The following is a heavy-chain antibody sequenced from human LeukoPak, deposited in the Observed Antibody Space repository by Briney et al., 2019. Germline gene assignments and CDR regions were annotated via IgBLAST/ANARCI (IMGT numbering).Heavy chain of an antibody. CDR3: ARGGHFDSSFDY. V-gene: IGHV3-21*01. Sequence: PGGSLRLSCAASGFTFSSYSMNWVRQAPGKGLEWVSSISSSSSYIYYADSVKGRFTIPRDNAKNSLYLQMNSLRAEDTAVYYCARGGHFDSSFDYWGQGTLVTVSS. J-gene: IGHJ4*02. CDR1: GFTFSSYS. D-gene: IGHD3-9*01. CDR2: ISSSSSYI.